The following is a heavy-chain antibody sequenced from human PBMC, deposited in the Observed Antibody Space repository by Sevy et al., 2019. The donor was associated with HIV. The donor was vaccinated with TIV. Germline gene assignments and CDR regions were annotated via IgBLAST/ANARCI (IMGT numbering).Heavy chain of an antibody. V-gene: IGHV3-30-3*01. CDR2: ISYDGSNK. J-gene: IGHJ6*02. D-gene: IGHD5-18*01. CDR3: ARDRLYSYGYALYYYYGMDV. Sequence: GGFLRLSCAASGFTFSSYAMHWVRQAPGKGLEWVAVISYDGSNKYYADSVKGRFTISRDNSKNTLYLQMNSLRAEDTAVYYCARDRLYSYGYALYYYYGMDVWGQGTTVTVSS. CDR1: GFTFSSYA.